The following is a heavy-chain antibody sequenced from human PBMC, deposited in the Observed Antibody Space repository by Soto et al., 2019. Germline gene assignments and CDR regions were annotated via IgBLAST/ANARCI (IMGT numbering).Heavy chain of an antibody. D-gene: IGHD1-26*01. CDR3: ARDRASYGSYYGY. Sequence: VQLVESGGGVVQPGRSLRLSCAASGFTFSSYGMHWVRQAPGKGLEWVAVIWYDGSNKYYADSVKGRFTISRDNSKNTLYLQMNSLRAEDTAVYYCARDRASYGSYYGYWGQGTLVTVSS. CDR1: GFTFSSYG. CDR2: IWYDGSNK. V-gene: IGHV3-33*01. J-gene: IGHJ4*02.